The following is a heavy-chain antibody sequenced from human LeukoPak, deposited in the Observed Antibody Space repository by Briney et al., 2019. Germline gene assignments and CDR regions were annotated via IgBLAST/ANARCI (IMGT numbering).Heavy chain of an antibody. Sequence: GGSLRLSCAASGFAFSDYAMSWVRQAPGKGLEWVSSISGSGGATYYADSVKGRFTISRDISENTLYLQMNSLRAEDTAEYYCAKGINYYDSGSYFDYWGQGTLVTVSS. CDR2: ISGSGGAT. D-gene: IGHD3-10*01. CDR3: AKGINYYDSGSYFDY. J-gene: IGHJ4*02. CDR1: GFAFSDYA. V-gene: IGHV3-23*01.